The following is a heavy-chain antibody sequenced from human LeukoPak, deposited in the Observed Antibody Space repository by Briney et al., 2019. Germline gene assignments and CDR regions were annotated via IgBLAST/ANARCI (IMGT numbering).Heavy chain of an antibody. CDR2: IRSKANSYAT. Sequence: GGSLRLSCAASGFTFSGSAMHWVRQASGKGLEWVGRIRSKANSYATAYAASVKGRFTISRDDSKNTAYLQMNSLRAEDTAVYYCARGTHCSSTSCSVYWGQGTLVTVSS. V-gene: IGHV3-73*01. CDR3: ARGTHCSSTSCSVY. CDR1: GFTFSGSA. J-gene: IGHJ4*02. D-gene: IGHD2-2*01.